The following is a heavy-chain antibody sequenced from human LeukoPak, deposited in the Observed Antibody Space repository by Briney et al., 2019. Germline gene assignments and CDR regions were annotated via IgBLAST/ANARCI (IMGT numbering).Heavy chain of an antibody. V-gene: IGHV5-51*01. J-gene: IGHJ4*02. CDR1: GYSFTSYW. D-gene: IGHD4-17*01. CDR3: ARRPVEEINAYGVPLDY. Sequence: GESLKISCKGSGYSFTSYWIGWVRQMPGKGLEWMGIIYPGDSDTRYSPSFQGQVTISADKSISTAYLQWSSLKASDTAMYYCARRPVEEINAYGVPLDYWGQGTLVTVSS. CDR2: IYPGDSDT.